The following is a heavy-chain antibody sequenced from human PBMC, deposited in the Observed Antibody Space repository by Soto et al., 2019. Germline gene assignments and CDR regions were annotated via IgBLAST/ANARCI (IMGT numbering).Heavy chain of an antibody. Sequence: EVQLVESGGGLVQPGESLRLSCTASGITFSSYSMNWVRQAPGKGLAWLSYISSSKTTYADSVKGRFTISRDNAKNSVYLQMNSLRDEDTAVYYCVGDQDVHTPMVHGNYWGRGTRVTVSS. V-gene: IGHV3-48*02. CDR3: VGDQDVHTPMVHGNY. J-gene: IGHJ4*02. CDR1: GITFSSYS. D-gene: IGHD5-18*01. CDR2: ISSSKTT.